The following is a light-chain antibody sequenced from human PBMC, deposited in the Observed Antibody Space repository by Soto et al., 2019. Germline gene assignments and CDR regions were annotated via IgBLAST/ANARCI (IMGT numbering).Light chain of an antibody. V-gene: IGKV3-15*01. Sequence: EIVNTQSAVTLSVSPGERTNLSCTASQSVNNNVAWYQQKPGHTPRLLIYSASIGATGTPARFSGSGSGSDFTLTISSLQSEDFAVYYCQQYNKWPLTFGPGTEVDI. J-gene: IGKJ3*01. CDR2: SAS. CDR3: QQYNKWPLT. CDR1: QSVNNN.